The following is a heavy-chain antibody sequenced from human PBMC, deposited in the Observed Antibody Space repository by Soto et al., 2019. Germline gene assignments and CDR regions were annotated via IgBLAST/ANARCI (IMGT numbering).Heavy chain of an antibody. V-gene: IGHV4-39*01. D-gene: IGHD6-13*01. CDR3: ARALGETIAAAGTDLTRNYDY. CDR2: INYNGAT. CDR1: GGSITNTVYY. Sequence: PSETLSLTCTVSGGSITNTVYYWGWIRQPPGKGLQWIGHINYNGATYYNPSLKSRVTMPVDTSKNQFSLKLSSVTAADTAVYYCARALGETIAAAGTDLTRNYDYWGQGTLVTVSS. J-gene: IGHJ4*02.